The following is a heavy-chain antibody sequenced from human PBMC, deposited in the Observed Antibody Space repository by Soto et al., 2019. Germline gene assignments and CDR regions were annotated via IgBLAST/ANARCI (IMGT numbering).Heavy chain of an antibody. J-gene: IGHJ3*02. V-gene: IGHV4-30-2*01. CDR2: IYHSGST. CDR3: ARVGSSLLRDAFDI. CDR1: GGSISSGGYS. D-gene: IGHD6-6*01. Sequence: QLQLQESGSGLVKPSQTLSLTCAVSGGSISSGGYSWSWIRQPPGKGLVWIGYIYHSGSTYYNPSRKSRVTISVDRSKSQFSLKLGSVTAADTVVYYCARVGSSLLRDAFDIWGQGTMVTVSS.